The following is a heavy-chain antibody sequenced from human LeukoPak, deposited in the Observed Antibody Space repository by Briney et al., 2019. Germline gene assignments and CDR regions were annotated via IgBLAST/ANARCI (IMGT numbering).Heavy chain of an antibody. V-gene: IGHV3-23*01. J-gene: IGHJ4*02. D-gene: IGHD1-26*01. Sequence: GGSLRLSCAASGFTFSSYAMSWVRQAPGKGLEWVSGISLIGSSTYSADSVQGRFTIYRDNSKSTMHLQMNSLRAEVTAIYNCAKDQQWETPHDLDHWGQGTLVTVSS. CDR1: GFTFSSYA. CDR2: ISLIGSST. CDR3: AKDQQWETPHDLDH.